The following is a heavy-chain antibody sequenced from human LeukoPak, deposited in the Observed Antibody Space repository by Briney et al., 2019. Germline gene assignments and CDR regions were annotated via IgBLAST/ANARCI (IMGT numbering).Heavy chain of an antibody. CDR2: IYHSGST. V-gene: IGHV4-38-2*02. CDR3: AREGRRIAAAGFFDY. Sequence: SETLSLTCTVSGYSISSGYYWGWIRQPPGKGLEWIGSIYHSGSTYYNPSLKRRVTISVDTSKNQFSLKLSSVTAADTAVYYCAREGRRIAAAGFFDYWGQGTLVTVSS. CDR1: GYSISSGYY. J-gene: IGHJ4*02. D-gene: IGHD6-13*01.